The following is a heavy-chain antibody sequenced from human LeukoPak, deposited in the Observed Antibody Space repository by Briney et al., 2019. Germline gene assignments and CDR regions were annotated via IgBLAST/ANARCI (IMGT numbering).Heavy chain of an antibody. CDR1: GFTFSSYA. CDR2: ISGTGGST. V-gene: IGHV3-23*01. J-gene: IGHJ4*02. D-gene: IGHD2-15*01. CDR3: AKEREAYCSGGSCYGSDKLFPADY. Sequence: AGGSLRLSCAVSGFTFSSYAMTWVRQAPGKGPEWVSSISGTGGSTFYADSVKGRFTISRDNSKHTLYLQMNSLRAEDTAIYYCAKEREAYCSGGSCYGSDKLFPADYWGQGSLVTVSS.